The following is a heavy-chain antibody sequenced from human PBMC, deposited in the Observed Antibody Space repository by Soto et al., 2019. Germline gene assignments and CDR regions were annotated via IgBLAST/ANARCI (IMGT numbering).Heavy chain of an antibody. CDR1: GYTFTSYG. CDR3: ARDHYDFWSGYYYYYGMDV. V-gene: IGHV1-18*01. J-gene: IGHJ6*02. CDR2: ISAYNGNT. Sequence: QVQLVQSGAEVKKPGASVKVSCKASGYTFTSYGISWVRQAPGQGLEWMGWISAYNGNTNYAQKLQGRVTMTTDTXXSXAXRELRSLRSDDTAVYYCARDHYDFWSGYYYYYGMDVWGQGTTVTVSS. D-gene: IGHD3-3*01.